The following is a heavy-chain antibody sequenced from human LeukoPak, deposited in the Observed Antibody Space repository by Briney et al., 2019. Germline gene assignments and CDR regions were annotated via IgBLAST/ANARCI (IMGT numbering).Heavy chain of an antibody. J-gene: IGHJ6*03. CDR2: LNPNNGNS. V-gene: IGHV1-8*01. CDR3: ARVLGYSYGLYYYYMDV. CDR1: GYTFTNYD. Sequence: ASVKVSCKASGYTFTNYDINWVRQAPGQRLEWMGWLNPNNGNSGYAQKFQGRVTMTRNTAINTAYMELSSLRSDDTAVYFCARVLGYSYGLYYYYMDVWGKGTTVTVSS. D-gene: IGHD5-18*01.